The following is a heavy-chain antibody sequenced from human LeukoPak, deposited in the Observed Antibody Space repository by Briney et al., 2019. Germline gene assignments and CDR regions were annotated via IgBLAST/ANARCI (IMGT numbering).Heavy chain of an antibody. Sequence: PSETLSLTCTVSGFSISNGYYWGWIRQPPGKGLEWLGTIYHSGTSYYNPSLKSRVTISVDRSKNQFSLKLSSVTAADTAVYYCARYYYDSSGSFDYWGQGTLVTVSS. V-gene: IGHV4-38-2*02. J-gene: IGHJ4*02. CDR2: IYHSGTS. CDR1: GFSISNGYY. CDR3: ARYYYDSSGSFDY. D-gene: IGHD3-22*01.